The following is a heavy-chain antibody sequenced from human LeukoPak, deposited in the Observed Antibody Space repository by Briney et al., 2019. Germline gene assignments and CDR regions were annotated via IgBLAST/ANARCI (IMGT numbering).Heavy chain of an antibody. J-gene: IGHJ5*02. V-gene: IGHV4-39*01. D-gene: IGHD3-3*01. Sequence: SETLSLTCTVSGGSISTTNYYWGWIRQPPGRDLEWIGSIYSSGNTYYNPSLESRVTISVVTSKNQLSLKLTSATAADTSVYYCARHSGLRSPFDPWGQGTLVTVSS. CDR1: GGSISTTNYY. CDR3: ARHSGLRSPFDP. CDR2: IYSSGNT.